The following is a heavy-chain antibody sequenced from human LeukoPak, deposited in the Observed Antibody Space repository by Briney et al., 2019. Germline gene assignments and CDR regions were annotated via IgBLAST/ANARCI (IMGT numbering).Heavy chain of an antibody. CDR3: ARVAKERVGGVYYFDY. D-gene: IGHD1-1*01. Sequence: GGSLRLSCAASGFTFSSYDMHWVRQAAGKRLEWVSGIGTAGDPYSPISVKGRFTISRENAKNSLYLQMNSLRAGDTAVYYCARVAKERVGGVYYFDYWGQGTLVTVSS. V-gene: IGHV3-13*05. CDR2: IGTAGDP. J-gene: IGHJ4*02. CDR1: GFTFSSYD.